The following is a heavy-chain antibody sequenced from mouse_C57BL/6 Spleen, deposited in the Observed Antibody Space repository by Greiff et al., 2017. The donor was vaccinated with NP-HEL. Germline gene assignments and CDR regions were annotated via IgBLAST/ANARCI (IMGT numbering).Heavy chain of an antibody. D-gene: IGHD2-3*01. Sequence: DVQLQESGPGMVKPSQSLSLTCTVTGYSITSGYDWHWIRHFPGNKLEWMGYISYSGSTNYNPSLKSRISITHDTSKNHFFLKLNSVTTEDTATYYCARGGLLRGMDYWGQGTSVTVSS. CDR2: ISYSGST. CDR1: GYSITSGYD. V-gene: IGHV3-1*01. J-gene: IGHJ4*01. CDR3: ARGGLLRGMDY.